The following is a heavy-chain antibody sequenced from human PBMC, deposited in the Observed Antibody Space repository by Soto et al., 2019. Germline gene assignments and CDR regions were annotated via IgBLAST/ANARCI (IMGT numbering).Heavy chain of an antibody. V-gene: IGHV4-39*01. CDR3: ARRPYSSRGVY. J-gene: IGHJ4*02. CDR1: GGSISSSSYY. CDR2: IYYSVST. Sequence: QLQLQESGPGLVKPSETLSLTCTVSGGSISSSSYYWGWIRQPPGKGLEWIGSIYYSVSTYYNPSLKSRVTISVDTSKNQFSLKLSSVTAADTAVYYCARRPYSSRGVYWGQGTLVTVSS. D-gene: IGHD6-13*01.